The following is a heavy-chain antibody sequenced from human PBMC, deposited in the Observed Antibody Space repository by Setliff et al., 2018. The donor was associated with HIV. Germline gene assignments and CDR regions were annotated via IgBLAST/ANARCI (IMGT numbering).Heavy chain of an antibody. J-gene: IGHJ4*02. CDR3: ARYSPRGYTLTGPY. D-gene: IGHD6-25*01. V-gene: IGHV4-61*01. Sequence: LSLTCTVPGGSVSSGSYYWSRIRQPPGKGLEWIGYIYYSGSTKHNPSLKSRVTISLDTSKNQFSLKLTSVTAADTAVYYCARYSPRGYTLTGPYWGQGTLVTVSS. CDR1: GGSVSSGSYY. CDR2: IYYSGST.